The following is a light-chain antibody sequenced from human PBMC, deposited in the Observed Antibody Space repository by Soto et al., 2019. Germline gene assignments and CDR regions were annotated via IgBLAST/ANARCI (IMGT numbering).Light chain of an antibody. CDR3: AAWDDSRNGVV. J-gene: IGLJ2*01. CDR2: SNN. CDR1: SSNIGSNT. V-gene: IGLV1-44*01. Sequence: QSVLTQPPSASGTPGQRVTISCSGSSSNIGSNTVNWFQQLPGTAPTHLIFSNNQRPSGVPDRFSGAKSGTSASLAISGLQSEEEADYYCAAWDDSRNGVVFGGGTKLTVL.